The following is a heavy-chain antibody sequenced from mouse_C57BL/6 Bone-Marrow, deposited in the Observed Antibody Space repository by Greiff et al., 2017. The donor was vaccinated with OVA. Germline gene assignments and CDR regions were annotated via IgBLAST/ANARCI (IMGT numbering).Heavy chain of an antibody. CDR1: GYSITSGYY. CDR2: ISYDGSN. Sequence: EVKLVESGPGLVKPSQSLSLTCSVTGYSITSGYYWNWIRQFPGNKLEWMGYISYDGSNNYNPSLKNRISITRDTSKNQFFLKLNSVTTEDTATYYCASYLQAWFAYWGQGTLVTVSA. CDR3: ASYLQAWFAY. J-gene: IGHJ3*01. V-gene: IGHV3-6*01. D-gene: IGHD1-1*01.